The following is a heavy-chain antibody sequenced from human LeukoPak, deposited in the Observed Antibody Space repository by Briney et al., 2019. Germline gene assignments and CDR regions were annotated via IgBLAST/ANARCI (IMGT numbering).Heavy chain of an antibody. CDR3: AKRQASKVAASSFDY. Sequence: GGSLRLSCAASGFTFSSYAMSWVRQAPWKGLEWVSVISGSGGSTYYADSVKGRFTISRDNSKNTLYLQMNSLRAEDTAVYYCAKRQASKVAASSFDYWGQGTLVTVSS. CDR1: GFTFSSYA. CDR2: ISGSGGST. V-gene: IGHV3-23*01. D-gene: IGHD1-26*01. J-gene: IGHJ4*02.